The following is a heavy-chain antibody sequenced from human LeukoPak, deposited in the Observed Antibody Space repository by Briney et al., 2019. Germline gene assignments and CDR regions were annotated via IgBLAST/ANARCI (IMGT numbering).Heavy chain of an antibody. CDR1: GFTFSSYS. J-gene: IGHJ6*02. CDR3: ARGPGGNSRYSYYYYGMDV. D-gene: IGHD4-23*01. Sequence: PGGSLRLSCAASGFTFSSYSMNWVRQAPGKGLEWVSSISSSSSYIYYADSVKGRFTISRDNAKNSLYLQMNSLRAEDTAVYYCARGPGGNSRYSYYYYGMDVWGQGTTVTVSS. CDR2: ISSSSSYI. V-gene: IGHV3-21*01.